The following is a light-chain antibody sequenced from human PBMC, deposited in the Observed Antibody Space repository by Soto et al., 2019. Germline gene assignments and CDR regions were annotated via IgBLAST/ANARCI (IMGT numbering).Light chain of an antibody. J-gene: IGKJ5*01. Sequence: EIVMTQSPATLSGAPGERGNISCRASQSLSSNFAWYQQKPGQAPRLLIYGASTRATDIPARFSGSGSGTEFTLTISSLQSEDFAVYFCQQYTYWPLAFGQGTRLEIK. CDR2: GAS. CDR1: QSLSSN. V-gene: IGKV3-15*01. CDR3: QQYTYWPLA.